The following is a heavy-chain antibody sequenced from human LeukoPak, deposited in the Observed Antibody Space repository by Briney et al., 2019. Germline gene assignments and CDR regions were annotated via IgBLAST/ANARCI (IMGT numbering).Heavy chain of an antibody. CDR1: GYTFTSYG. CDR2: ITPYNVST. CDR3: AREVSKKGMDV. Sequence: ASVKVSCKASGYTFTSYGISWVRQAPGQGLEWMGWITPYNVSTNYAQKLQGRVTMTTDTSTSTAYMELRSLRSDDTAVYYCAREVSKKGMDVWGQGTTVTVSS. J-gene: IGHJ6*02. D-gene: IGHD5/OR15-5a*01. V-gene: IGHV1-18*01.